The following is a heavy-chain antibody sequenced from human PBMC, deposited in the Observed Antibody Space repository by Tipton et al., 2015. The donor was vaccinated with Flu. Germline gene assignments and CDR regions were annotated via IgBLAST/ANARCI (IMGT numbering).Heavy chain of an antibody. Sequence: TLSLTCAVSDYSVSSGYYWGWIRQPPGKGLEWIGTISHSGRTYYKPSLKSRVTVSLDTSKNHFSLEMRSVTAADVAVYYCARRDFSNYVSDPKNWFDRWGQGILVTVSS. CDR2: ISHSGRT. CDR3: ARRDFSNYVSDPKNWFDR. D-gene: IGHD4-11*01. J-gene: IGHJ5*02. V-gene: IGHV4-38-2*01. CDR1: DYSVSSGYY.